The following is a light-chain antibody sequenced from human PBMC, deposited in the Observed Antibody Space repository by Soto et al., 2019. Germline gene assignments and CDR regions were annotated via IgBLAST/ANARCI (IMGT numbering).Light chain of an antibody. J-gene: IGKJ5*01. Sequence: DIVMTQSPDSLAVSLGERATINCKSSQSLLYSSNNKNYLAWYQHKPGQAPRLLIYEASNRATGIPARFSGSGSGTDFTLTISSLEPEDFAVYYCQQRNNWPRLTFGQGTRLENK. CDR1: QSLLYSSNNKNY. V-gene: IGKV4-1*01. CDR3: QQRNNWPRLT. CDR2: EAS.